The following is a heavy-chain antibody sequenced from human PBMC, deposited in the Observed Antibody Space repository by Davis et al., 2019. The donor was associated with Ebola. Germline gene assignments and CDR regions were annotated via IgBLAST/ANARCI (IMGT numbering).Heavy chain of an antibody. D-gene: IGHD3-10*01. Sequence: GESLKISCAVSGFTFSSYGMHWVRQAPGKGLEWVAVIWYDGSNKYYADSVKGRFTISRDNSKNTLYLQMNSLRAEDTAVYYCAKAQGVNYGMDVWGQGTTVTVSS. CDR2: IWYDGSNK. CDR3: AKAQGVNYGMDV. CDR1: GFTFSSYG. V-gene: IGHV3-33*06. J-gene: IGHJ6*02.